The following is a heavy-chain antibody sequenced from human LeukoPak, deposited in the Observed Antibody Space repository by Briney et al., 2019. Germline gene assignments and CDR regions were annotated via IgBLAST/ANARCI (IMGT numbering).Heavy chain of an antibody. CDR1: GGSISGFY. V-gene: IGHV4-59*08. CDR3: VRHSWGGYYFDY. D-gene: IGHD3-16*01. Sequence: SETLSLTCTVSGGSISGFYWSWIRQPPGKGVEWIGYIFHSGGTDYNPSLKSRLTISTDTPKNQFYLKLSSVTAADTAVYYCVRHSWGGYYFDYWGQGILVTVSS. J-gene: IGHJ4*02. CDR2: IFHSGGT.